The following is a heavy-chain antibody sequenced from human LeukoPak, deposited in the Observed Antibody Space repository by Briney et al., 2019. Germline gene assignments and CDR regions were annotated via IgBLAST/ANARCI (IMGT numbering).Heavy chain of an antibody. V-gene: IGHV3-15*01. Sequence: PGGSLRLSCAASGFTFSNAWMSWVRQAPGKGLEWDGRIKSKTDGGTTDYAAPVKGRFTISRDDSKNTLYLQMNSLKTEDTAVYYCTTEGLLWFGELYRDAFDIWGQGTMVTVSS. CDR1: GFTFSNAW. CDR3: TTEGLLWFGELYRDAFDI. D-gene: IGHD3-10*01. CDR2: IKSKTDGGTT. J-gene: IGHJ3*02.